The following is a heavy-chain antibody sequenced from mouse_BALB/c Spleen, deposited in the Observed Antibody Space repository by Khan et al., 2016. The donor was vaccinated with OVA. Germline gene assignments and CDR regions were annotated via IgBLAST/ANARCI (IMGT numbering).Heavy chain of an antibody. CDR1: GYTFTSFW. CDR2: IDPSKSET. J-gene: IGHJ3*01. Sequence: QVQLQQSGPELVRPGASVKMSCKASGYTFTSFWIHWVKQRPGQGLEWIGMIDPSKSETRLNQKFKDKATLNVDKSSNTAYMQLSRVTSEGSAVYYCARGGYGSPFAYWGQGTLVTVSA. V-gene: IGHV1S127*01. D-gene: IGHD1-1*01. CDR3: ARGGYGSPFAY.